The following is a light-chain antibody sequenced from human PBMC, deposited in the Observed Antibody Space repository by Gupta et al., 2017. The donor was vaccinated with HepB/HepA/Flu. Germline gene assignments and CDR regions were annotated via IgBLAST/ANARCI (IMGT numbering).Light chain of an antibody. CDR2: DTS. V-gene: IGKV3-11*01. CDR1: QSLSGS. Sequence: EIVLTQSPATLSLSPGERATLSCRASQSLSGSLVWYQKKPGQAPRLLIYDTSTRPGGTPSRFSGSGSGTDFTLTISNLEPEDFAVYYCQQRDNWQFTFGPGTKVDIK. CDR3: QQRDNWQFT. J-gene: IGKJ3*01.